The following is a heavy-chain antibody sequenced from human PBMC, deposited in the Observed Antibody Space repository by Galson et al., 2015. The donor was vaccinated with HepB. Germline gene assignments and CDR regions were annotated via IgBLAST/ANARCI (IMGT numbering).Heavy chain of an antibody. D-gene: IGHD4-17*01. Sequence: SVKVSCKASGGTFGSYVISWLRQAPGPGLEWMGGIIPIFGTAKYAQKFQGRVTITADEATSTVYMDLTSLRSEDTAVYYCAGSNEYGDSFDFGACDIWCQGTTVTVSS. CDR1: GGTFGSYV. J-gene: IGHJ3*02. CDR3: AGSNEYGDSFDFGACDI. V-gene: IGHV1-69*13. CDR2: IIPIFGTA.